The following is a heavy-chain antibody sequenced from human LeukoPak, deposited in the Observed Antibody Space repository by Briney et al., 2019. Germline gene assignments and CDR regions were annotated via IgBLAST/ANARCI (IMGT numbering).Heavy chain of an antibody. CDR1: GYTFTSYG. V-gene: IGHV1-18*01. D-gene: IGHD5-18*01. J-gene: IGHJ5*02. CDR2: MNTYNGNA. Sequence: ASVKVSCKASGYTFTSYGISWVRQAPGQGLEWMGWMNTYNGNANYAQKFRGRVTMTTDTSTNMAYLEVRSLGSDDQAVYYCASRGFNYGQGYFDPWAREPWSPSPQ. CDR3: ASRGFNYGQGYFDP.